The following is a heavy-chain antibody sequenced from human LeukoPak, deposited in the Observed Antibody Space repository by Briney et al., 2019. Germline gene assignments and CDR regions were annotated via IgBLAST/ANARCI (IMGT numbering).Heavy chain of an antibody. CDR2: IKQDGGEK. D-gene: IGHD2-15*01. V-gene: IGHV3-7*03. CDR3: TRDNPFGGH. J-gene: IGHJ4*02. Sequence: PGGPLRLSCAASGLTFSNYWMDWVRQAPGKGLEWVANIKQDGGEKYYVDFVKGRFTISRDNAKNSLHLQMNSLRAEDTAVYYCTRDNPFGGHWGQGTLVTVSS. CDR1: GLTFSNYW.